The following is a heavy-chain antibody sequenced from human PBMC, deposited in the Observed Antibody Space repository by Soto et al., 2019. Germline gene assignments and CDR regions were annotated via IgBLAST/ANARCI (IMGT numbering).Heavy chain of an antibody. CDR1: GGSISNYY. D-gene: IGHD3-3*01. Sequence: QVQLQESGPGLVKPSETLSLTCTVSGGSISNYYWSWIRQPPGKGLEWIGYIHYSGSTKYNPSLKSRVTISADTSTNQFSLKLSSVTAADAAVYYCARGHYDFWSGYFATIDYWGQGTLVTVSS. J-gene: IGHJ4*02. CDR3: ARGHYDFWSGYFATIDY. CDR2: IHYSGST. V-gene: IGHV4-59*08.